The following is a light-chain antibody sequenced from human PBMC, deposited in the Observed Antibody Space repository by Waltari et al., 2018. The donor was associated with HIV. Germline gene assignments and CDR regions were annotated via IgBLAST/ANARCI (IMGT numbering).Light chain of an antibody. J-gene: IGLJ3*02. Sequence: SSELTQPPSLSVPPGQTARLTCSGDAMPNPSAYVYQQNQGQAPILIIDKDTERPSGIPERFSGSTSGKTVTLTISGVQAEDEADYYCQSADSSVAYWVFGGGTRLTVL. CDR2: KDT. CDR1: AMPNPS. CDR3: QSADSSVAYWV. V-gene: IGLV3-25*03.